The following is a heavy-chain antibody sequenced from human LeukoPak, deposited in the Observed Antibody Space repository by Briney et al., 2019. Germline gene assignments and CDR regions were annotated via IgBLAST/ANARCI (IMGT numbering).Heavy chain of an antibody. Sequence: SVQDSCKASGGTFSSYAISWVRQAPGQGLEWMGRIIPILGIANYAQKFKGRVTITADKSTSTAYMELSSLRPEDTAVYYCASSGSYPPYGMDVWGQGTTVTVSS. CDR2: IIPILGIA. V-gene: IGHV1-69*04. CDR1: GGTFSSYA. D-gene: IGHD1-26*01. J-gene: IGHJ6*02. CDR3: ASSGSYPPYGMDV.